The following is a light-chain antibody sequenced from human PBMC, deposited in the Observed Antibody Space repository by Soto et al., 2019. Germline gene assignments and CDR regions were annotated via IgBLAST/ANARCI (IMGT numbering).Light chain of an antibody. CDR3: QQYDNWPPLT. J-gene: IGKJ4*01. V-gene: IGKV3-15*01. Sequence: ERVMAQSPATLSVSPGERVTLSCRASQSVGSNLAWYQQKPGQAPRLLIYGASTRATGIPARFSGSGSGTEFTLTICSLQSEDFAVYYCQQYDNWPPLTFGGGTKVEIK. CDR2: GAS. CDR1: QSVGSN.